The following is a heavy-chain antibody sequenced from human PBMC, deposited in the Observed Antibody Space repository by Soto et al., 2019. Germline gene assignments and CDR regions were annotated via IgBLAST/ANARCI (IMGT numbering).Heavy chain of an antibody. CDR1: GGTFSSYA. D-gene: IGHD2-2*01. Sequence: GASVKVSCKASGGTFSSYAISWVRQAPGQGLEWMGGIIPIFGTANYAQKFQGRVTITADESTSTAYMELSSLRSEDTAVYYCARAQPWYCSSTSCYSYFDYWGQGTLVTVSS. V-gene: IGHV1-69*13. CDR2: IIPIFGTA. CDR3: ARAQPWYCSSTSCYSYFDY. J-gene: IGHJ4*02.